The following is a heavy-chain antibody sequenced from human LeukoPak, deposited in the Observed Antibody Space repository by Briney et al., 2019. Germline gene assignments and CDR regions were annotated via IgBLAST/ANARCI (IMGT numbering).Heavy chain of an antibody. Sequence: PSETLSLTCTVSGGSISSSSYYWGWIRQPPGKGLGWIGSMYYSGSAYYNPSLKSRVTISVDTSKNQFSLKLSSVTAADTAVYCCASFRDGYTLNFWGQGTLVTVSS. V-gene: IGHV4-39*01. J-gene: IGHJ4*02. D-gene: IGHD5-24*01. CDR1: GGSISSSSYY. CDR2: MYYSGSA. CDR3: ASFRDGYTLNF.